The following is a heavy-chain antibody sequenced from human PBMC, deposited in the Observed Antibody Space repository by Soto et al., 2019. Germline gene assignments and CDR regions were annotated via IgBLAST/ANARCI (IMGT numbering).Heavy chain of an antibody. D-gene: IGHD3-10*01. J-gene: IGHJ4*02. CDR3: ARHSHSGSYFGY. CDR2: IYYSGST. CDR1: GGSISSYY. Sequence: SETLSLTCTVSGGSISSYYWSWIRQPPGKGLEWIGYIYYSGSTNYNPPLKSRVTISVDTSKNQFSLKLSSVTAADTAVYYCARHSHSGSYFGYWGQGTLVTVSS. V-gene: IGHV4-59*08.